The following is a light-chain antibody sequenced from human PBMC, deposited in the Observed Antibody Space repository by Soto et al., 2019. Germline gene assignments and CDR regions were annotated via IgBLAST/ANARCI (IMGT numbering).Light chain of an antibody. V-gene: IGKV1-39*01. J-gene: IGKJ4*01. Sequence: DIQMTQSPTSLSASVGDRVTITCRASQRISSYLNWFLQKPGKAPKVLIYGASSLQSGVPSRFSGSGSGTAFTLTIISQQPEDFATDSCQQIAVPLTVGGGTKVDIK. CDR3: QQIAVPLT. CDR1: QRISSY. CDR2: GAS.